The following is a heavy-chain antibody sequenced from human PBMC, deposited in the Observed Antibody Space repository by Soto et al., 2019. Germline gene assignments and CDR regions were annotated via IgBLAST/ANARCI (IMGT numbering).Heavy chain of an antibody. Sequence: SETRSLTCTVSGDSISTFYWGWMRQSPGKELEWIGYVYYTGSTNYNPSLKSRVTISVDRSKNQFSLKLTSANAADTAVYYCARGRTVRNYADDSSDYFYFFDYWGQGTQVTVSS. J-gene: IGHJ4*02. CDR2: VYYTGST. D-gene: IGHD3-22*01. CDR1: GDSISTFY. V-gene: IGHV4-59*01. CDR3: ARGRTVRNYADDSSDYFYFFDY.